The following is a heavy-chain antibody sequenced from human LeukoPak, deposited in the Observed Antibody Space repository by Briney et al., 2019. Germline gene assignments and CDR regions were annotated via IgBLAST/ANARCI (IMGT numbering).Heavy chain of an antibody. CDR1: GGSISSYY. V-gene: IGHV4-59*01. CDR3: ARVGSSGYYYFDY. D-gene: IGHD3-22*01. Sequence: SETLSLTCTASGGSISSYYWGWIRQPPGKGLEWIGYIYYSGSTNYNPSLKSRVTISVDTSKNQFSLKLSSVTAADTAVYYCARVGSSGYYYFDYWGQGTLVTVSS. CDR2: IYYSGST. J-gene: IGHJ4*02.